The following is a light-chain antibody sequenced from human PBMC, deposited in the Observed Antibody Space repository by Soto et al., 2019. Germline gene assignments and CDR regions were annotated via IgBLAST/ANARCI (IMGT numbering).Light chain of an antibody. J-gene: IGKJ4*01. CDR1: QAINTY. V-gene: IGKV1-9*01. CDR2: APS. CDR3: QHIDTFRLT. Sequence: DIQLTQSPSVLSASVGDRVTITCRASQAINTYLAWYQQKPGKAPNLLIYAPSTLESGVPSRFSGNGSGTEFTLTVTRLQPEDFSTYYCQHIDTFRLTFGGGTKVELK.